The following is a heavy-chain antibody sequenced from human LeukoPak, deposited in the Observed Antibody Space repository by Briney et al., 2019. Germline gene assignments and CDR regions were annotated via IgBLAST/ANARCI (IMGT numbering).Heavy chain of an antibody. Sequence: PSETLSLTCTVSGGSISSYYWSWIRQPAGKGLEWIGRIDTSGSIIYNPSLKSRVTISVDTSKNQLSLKVSSVTAADTAVYYCAXXXXXTXGXYYHYYMDVWGKGTTVIVSS. CDR2: IDTSGSI. CDR3: AXXXXXTXGXYYHYYMDV. V-gene: IGHV4-4*07. CDR1: GGSISSYY. J-gene: IGHJ6*03.